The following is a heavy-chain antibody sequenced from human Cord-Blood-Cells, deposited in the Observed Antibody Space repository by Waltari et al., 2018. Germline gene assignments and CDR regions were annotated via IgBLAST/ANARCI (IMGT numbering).Heavy chain of an antibody. CDR1: GGSISSSSYY. Sequence: QLQLQESGPGLVKPSETLSLTCTVSGGSISSSSYYWGWIRQPPGKGLGWIGSIYYSGSTYYNPSLKSRVTISVDTSKNQFSLKLSSVTAADTAVYYCATTGYCSSTSCFDYWGQGTLVTVSS. D-gene: IGHD2-2*03. J-gene: IGHJ4*02. V-gene: IGHV4-39*01. CDR3: ATTGYCSSTSCFDY. CDR2: IYYSGST.